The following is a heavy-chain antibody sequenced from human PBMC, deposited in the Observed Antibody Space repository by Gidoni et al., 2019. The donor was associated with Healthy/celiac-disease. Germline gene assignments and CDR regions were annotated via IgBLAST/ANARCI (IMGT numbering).Heavy chain of an antibody. Sequence: EVQLVESGGGLVKLGGSLRLSCAASGFTFSNAWMSWVRQAPGKGLEWVGRIKSKTDGGTTDYAAPVKGRFTISRDDSKNTLYLQMNSLKTEDTAVYYCTTDFIPSGRVDYWGQGTLVTVSS. CDR2: IKSKTDGGTT. CDR1: GFTFSNAW. CDR3: TTDFIPSGRVDY. J-gene: IGHJ4*02. V-gene: IGHV3-15*01. D-gene: IGHD6-19*01.